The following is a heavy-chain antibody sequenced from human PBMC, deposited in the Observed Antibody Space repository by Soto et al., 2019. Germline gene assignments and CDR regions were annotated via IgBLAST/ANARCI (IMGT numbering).Heavy chain of an antibody. CDR2: ISAYNGDT. CDR3: AREARGNSRVYYYYGMDV. J-gene: IGHJ6*02. Sequence: QVQLVQSGAEVKKPGASVKVSCKASGYTFTTYGISWVRQAPGQGLEWMGWISAYNGDTNYAQNLQGGVTMTTDTSTTTAYMELRSLRSDDTAVYYCAREARGNSRVYYYYGMDVWGQGTTVTVSS. D-gene: IGHD5-18*01. CDR1: GYTFTTYG. V-gene: IGHV1-18*01.